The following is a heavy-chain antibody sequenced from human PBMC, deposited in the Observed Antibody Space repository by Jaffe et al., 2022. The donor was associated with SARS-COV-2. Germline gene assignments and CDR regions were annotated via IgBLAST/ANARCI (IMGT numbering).Heavy chain of an antibody. V-gene: IGHV3-30-3*01. Sequence: QVQLVESGGGVVQPGRSLRLSCAASGFTFSSYAMHWVRQAPGKGLEWVAVISYDGSNKYYADSVKGRFTISRDNSKNTLYLQMNSLRAEDTAVYYCASLRLGESSGFVAFDIWGQGTMVTVSS. D-gene: IGHD3-22*01. CDR3: ASLRLGESSGFVAFDI. CDR1: GFTFSSYA. CDR2: ISYDGSNK. J-gene: IGHJ3*02.